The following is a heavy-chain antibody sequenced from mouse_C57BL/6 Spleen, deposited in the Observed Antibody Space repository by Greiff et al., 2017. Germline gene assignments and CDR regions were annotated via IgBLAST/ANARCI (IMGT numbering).Heavy chain of an antibody. Sequence: QVQLQQSGAELARPGASVKLSCKASGYTFTSYGISWVKQRTGQGLEWIGEIYPRSGNTYYNEKFKGKATLTADKSSSTAYMELRSLPSEDSAVYFCARRFITTAHCDYWGQGTTLTVSS. D-gene: IGHD1-1*01. CDR3: ARRFITTAHCDY. CDR2: IYPRSGNT. J-gene: IGHJ2*01. CDR1: GYTFTSYG. V-gene: IGHV1-81*01.